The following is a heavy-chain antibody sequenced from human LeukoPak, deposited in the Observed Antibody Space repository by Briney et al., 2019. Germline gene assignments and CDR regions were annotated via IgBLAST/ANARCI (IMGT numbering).Heavy chain of an antibody. CDR3: AKVKGSGSYYNPYYFDY. CDR2: ISCSGGST. J-gene: IGHJ4*02. Sequence: GGSLRLSCAASGFTFSSYAMSWVRQAPGKGLEWVSAISCSGGSTYYADSVKGRFTISRDNSRNTLYLQMNSLRAEDTAVYYCAKVKGSGSYYNPYYFDYWGQGTLVTVSS. D-gene: IGHD3-10*01. V-gene: IGHV3-23*01. CDR1: GFTFSSYA.